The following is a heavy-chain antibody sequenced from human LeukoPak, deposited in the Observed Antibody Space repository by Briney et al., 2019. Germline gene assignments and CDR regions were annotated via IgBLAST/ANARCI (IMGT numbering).Heavy chain of an antibody. D-gene: IGHD1-1*01. V-gene: IGHV4-61*02. CDR1: GGSISSGRYY. CDR2: IYYSGIT. CDR3: ARGLERRLGYFDY. Sequence: HPSETLSLTCNVSGGSISSGRYYWSWIRQPAGKGLEWIGRIYYSGITDYNPSLKSRVTISVDTSKNQFSLRLPSVTAADTAVYYCARGLERRLGYFDYWGQGILVTVPS. J-gene: IGHJ4*02.